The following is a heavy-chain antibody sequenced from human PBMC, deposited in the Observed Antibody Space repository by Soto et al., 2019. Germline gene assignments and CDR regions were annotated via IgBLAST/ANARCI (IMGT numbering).Heavy chain of an antibody. CDR1: GFTFDSYA. Sequence: GGSLRLSCAASGFTFDSYAMTWVRQGPGKGLEWVSTVSANGYRTYYADFVKGRFTISRDNSKNTLYLQMNSLRAEDTALYYCAKDHCSSGSCSDAFDIWGQGTVVTVSS. D-gene: IGHD2-15*01. J-gene: IGHJ3*02. V-gene: IGHV3-23*01. CDR3: AKDHCSSGSCSDAFDI. CDR2: VSANGYRT.